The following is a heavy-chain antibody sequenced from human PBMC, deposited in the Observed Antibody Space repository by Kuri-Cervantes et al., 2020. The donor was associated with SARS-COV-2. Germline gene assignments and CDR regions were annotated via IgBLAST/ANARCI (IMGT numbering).Heavy chain of an antibody. D-gene: IGHD6-13*01. CDR3: ARHGHDSSWYSFDY. CDR2: INHSGRT. CDR1: GGSFSGYY. Sequence: SETLSLTCAAYGGSFSGYYWSWIRQPPGKGLEWFGEINHSGRTNYNPSLKSRVTISVDTSKNQFSLKLSSVTAADTAVYYCARHGHDSSWYSFDYWGHGTLVTVSS. V-gene: IGHV4-34*01. J-gene: IGHJ4*01.